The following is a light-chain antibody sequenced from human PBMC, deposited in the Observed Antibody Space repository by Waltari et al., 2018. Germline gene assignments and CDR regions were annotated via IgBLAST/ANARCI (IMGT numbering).Light chain of an antibody. J-gene: IGKJ1*01. V-gene: IGKV3-20*01. CDR2: HAS. Sequence: EIVLTQSPGTVSLSPGDRATLSCWDSQSVRIYLAWYQQKPGQAPRLLIYHASTRATGIPDRFSASGSGTDFSLTISRLEPEDFALYYCQQYVESPATFGQGTKVEIK. CDR1: QSVRIY. CDR3: QQYVESPAT.